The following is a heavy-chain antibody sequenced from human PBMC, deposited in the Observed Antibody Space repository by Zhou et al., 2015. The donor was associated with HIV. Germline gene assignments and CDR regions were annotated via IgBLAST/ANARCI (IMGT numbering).Heavy chain of an antibody. J-gene: IGHJ3*02. V-gene: IGHV1-69*01. CDR1: GGTFSSYA. CDR3: ARVGRSGGHPTLGGVLKFAFDI. Sequence: QVQLVQSGAEVKKPGSSVKVSCKASGGTFSSYAISWVRQAPGQGLEWMGGIIPIFGTANYAQKFQGRVTITADESTSTAYMELSSLRSEDTAVYYCARVGRSGGHPTLGGVLKFAFDIWGQGTMVTVSS. D-gene: IGHD2-15*01. CDR2: IIPIFGTA.